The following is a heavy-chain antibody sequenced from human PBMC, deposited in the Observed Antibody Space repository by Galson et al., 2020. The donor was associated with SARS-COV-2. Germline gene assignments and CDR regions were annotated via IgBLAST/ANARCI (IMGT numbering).Heavy chain of an antibody. CDR1: GGSFTDYY. D-gene: IGHD3-22*01. CDR2: ITHSGTT. CDR3: ASGTRDITMIGVVMTAGAFYCYA. J-gene: IGHJ5*02. V-gene: IGHV4-34*01. Sequence: SQSSETLSLTCAVYGGSFTDYYSSWIRQSPESVLEWNGEITHSGTTSYNPSPKTRVPISVATSKNQSTLKMRSVTAADTAVYYCASGTRDITMIGVVMTAGAFYCYAWGQGALATVSS.